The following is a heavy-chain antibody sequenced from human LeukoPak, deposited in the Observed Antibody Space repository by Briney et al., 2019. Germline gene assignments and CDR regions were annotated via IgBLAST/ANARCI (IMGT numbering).Heavy chain of an antibody. CDR1: GFTFSSYA. Sequence: PGGSLRLSCAASGFTFSSYAMSWVRQAPGKGLEWVSAISGSGGSTYYADSVKGRFTISRDNSKNTLYLQMNSLRAEDTAVYYCAKDQEGMDSSSWWNDAFDIGGEGTMVTVPS. CDR3: AKDQEGMDSSSWWNDAFDI. CDR2: ISGSGGST. D-gene: IGHD6-13*01. J-gene: IGHJ3*02. V-gene: IGHV3-23*01.